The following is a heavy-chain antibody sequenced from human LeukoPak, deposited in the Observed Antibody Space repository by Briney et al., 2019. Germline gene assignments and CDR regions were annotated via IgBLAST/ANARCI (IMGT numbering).Heavy chain of an antibody. CDR2: IYPGDSDT. Sequence: GESLKISCKGSGYSFTSYWIGWVRQMPGKVLEWMGIIYPGDSDTRYSPSFQGQVTISADKSISTAYLQWSSLKASDTAMYYCARLYDSSGYYYDGNAFDIWGQGTMVTVSS. CDR1: GYSFTSYW. J-gene: IGHJ3*02. CDR3: ARLYDSSGYYYDGNAFDI. V-gene: IGHV5-51*01. D-gene: IGHD3-22*01.